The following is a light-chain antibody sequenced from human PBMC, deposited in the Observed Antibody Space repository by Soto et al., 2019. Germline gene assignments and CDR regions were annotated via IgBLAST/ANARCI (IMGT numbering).Light chain of an antibody. Sequence: DIQMTQSPSSLSASVGDSVTITCRASQGINNYLAWYQQKPGKVPVLLIYSAYTLKPGIPSRFSGSGAGTDFTLTISSLQPEDFATDYCQKYDSAPRTFGQGTKVDIK. CDR1: QGINNY. CDR3: QKYDSAPRT. CDR2: SAY. J-gene: IGKJ1*01. V-gene: IGKV1-27*01.